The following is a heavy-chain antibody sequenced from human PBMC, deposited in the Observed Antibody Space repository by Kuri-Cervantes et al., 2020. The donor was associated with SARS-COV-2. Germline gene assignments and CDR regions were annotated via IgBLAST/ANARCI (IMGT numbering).Heavy chain of an antibody. CDR1: GNTLTELP. V-gene: IGHV1-24*01. J-gene: IGHJ5*02. D-gene: IGHD6-13*01. CDR3: ARGGIAAAGWVDWFDP. Sequence: ASVKVSCKVSGNTLTELPLHWVRQAPGKGLEWMGGFDPEQREIIYAQKFQGRVSMTEDTSTDTAYMELRSLRSDDTAVYYCARGGIAAAGWVDWFDPWGQGTLVTVSS. CDR2: FDPEQREI.